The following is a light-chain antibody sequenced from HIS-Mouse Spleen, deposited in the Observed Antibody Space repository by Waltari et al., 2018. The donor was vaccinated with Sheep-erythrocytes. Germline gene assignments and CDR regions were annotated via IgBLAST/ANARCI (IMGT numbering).Light chain of an antibody. CDR2: QDS. J-gene: IGLJ2*01. CDR3: QAWDSSTAV. Sequence: SYELTQPPSVSVSPGQTASITCSGDKLGDKYACWHQQKPGQSPVLVIYQDSKRPSGIPGRFSGSNSGNTATLTISGTQAMDEADYYCQAWDSSTAVFGGGTKLTVL. V-gene: IGLV3-1*01. CDR1: KLGDKY.